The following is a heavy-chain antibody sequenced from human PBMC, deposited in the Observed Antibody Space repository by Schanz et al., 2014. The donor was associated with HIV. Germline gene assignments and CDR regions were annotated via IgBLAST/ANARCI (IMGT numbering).Heavy chain of an antibody. J-gene: IGHJ6*02. CDR2: IWYDETNK. CDR1: GFTFSSYG. V-gene: IGHV3-33*06. Sequence: QVQLVESGGGVVQPGRSLRLSCAASGFTFSSYGMHWVRQAPGKGLEWVAVIWYDETNKFYVDSVKGRFTISRDNSKNTLFLQMNSLRAEDTAVYYCANSGYCISGICYTRGDGMDVWGQGTTVTVSS. D-gene: IGHD2-8*01. CDR3: ANSGYCISGICYTRGDGMDV.